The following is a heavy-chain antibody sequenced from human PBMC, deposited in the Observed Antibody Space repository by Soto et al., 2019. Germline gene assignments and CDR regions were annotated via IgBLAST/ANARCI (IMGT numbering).Heavy chain of an antibody. CDR3: ARVGYYYDSSGYYSGWFDP. Sequence: ASVKVSCKASGYTFTSYGISWVRQAPGQGLEWMGWISAYNGNTNYAQKLQGRVTMTTDTSTSTAYMELRSLRSDDTAVYYCARVGYYYDSSGYYSGWFDPWGQGTLVTVS. D-gene: IGHD3-22*01. CDR1: GYTFTSYG. CDR2: ISAYNGNT. J-gene: IGHJ5*02. V-gene: IGHV1-18*01.